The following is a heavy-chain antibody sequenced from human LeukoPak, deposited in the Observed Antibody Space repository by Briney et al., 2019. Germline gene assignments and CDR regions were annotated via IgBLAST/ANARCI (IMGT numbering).Heavy chain of an antibody. J-gene: IGHJ3*02. Sequence: SETLSLTCTVSGGSISSGGYYWSWIRQHPGKGLEWIGYIYYSGSTYYNPSLKSRVTISVDTSKNQFSLKLSSVTAADTAVYYCAGTTIFGVVNRQNAFDIWGQGTMVTVSS. CDR2: IYYSGST. CDR3: AGTTIFGVVNRQNAFDI. V-gene: IGHV4-31*03. D-gene: IGHD3-3*01. CDR1: GGSISSGGYY.